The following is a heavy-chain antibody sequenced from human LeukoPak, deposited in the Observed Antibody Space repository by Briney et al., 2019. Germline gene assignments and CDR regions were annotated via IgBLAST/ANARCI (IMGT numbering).Heavy chain of an antibody. V-gene: IGHV1-69*06. CDR1: GGTFSSYA. Sequence: SVKVACKASGGTFSSYAISWVRQAPGQGLAWMGGIIPLFGTANYAQKFQGRVTITADKSTSTAYMELSSLRSEDTAVYYCARNQEWFGELSDYYYGMDVWGKGTTVTVSS. CDR2: IIPLFGTA. J-gene: IGHJ6*04. CDR3: ARNQEWFGELSDYYYGMDV. D-gene: IGHD3-10*01.